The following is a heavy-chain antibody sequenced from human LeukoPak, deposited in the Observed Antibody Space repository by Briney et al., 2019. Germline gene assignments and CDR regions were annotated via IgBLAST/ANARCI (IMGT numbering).Heavy chain of an antibody. CDR2: IYYSESI. D-gene: IGHD3-10*01. J-gene: IGHJ6*03. Sequence: SETLSLTCTVSGVSISSSTSYWGWIRQTPGKGLEWIGTIYYSESIYYNPPLRSRVTMSVDTSKNQFSLKLSSVTAADTAVYYCARAVGSGSFQTYYYYMDVWGKGTTVTVSS. CDR3: ARAVGSGSFQTYYYYMDV. V-gene: IGHV4-39*07. CDR1: GVSISSSTSY.